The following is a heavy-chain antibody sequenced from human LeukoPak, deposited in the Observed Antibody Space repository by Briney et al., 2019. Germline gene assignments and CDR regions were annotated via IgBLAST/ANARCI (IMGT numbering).Heavy chain of an antibody. Sequence: SETLSLTCGVSGDSIDTSFWWNWVRQTPEKGLEWIGEIHHSGPANYNPSLKSRVTMSVDKSKNQFSLKMTSVTAADTAVFYCARGRDIAARPNYYYMDVWGKGITVTVSS. CDR2: IHHSGPA. J-gene: IGHJ6*03. CDR3: ARGRDIAARPNYYYMDV. D-gene: IGHD6-6*01. CDR1: GDSIDTSFW. V-gene: IGHV4-4*02.